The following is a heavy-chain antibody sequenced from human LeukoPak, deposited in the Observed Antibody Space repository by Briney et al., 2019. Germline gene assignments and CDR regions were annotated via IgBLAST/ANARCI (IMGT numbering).Heavy chain of an antibody. CDR1: GGSISSGSYY. Sequence: SQTLSLTCTVSGGSISSGSYYWSWIRQPAGKGLEWIGRIYTSGSTNYNPSLKSRVTISVNTSKNQFSLKLSSVTAADTAVYYCARESGGAYYYDRRGYFYDAFDIWGQGTMVTVSS. V-gene: IGHV4-61*02. D-gene: IGHD3-22*01. CDR2: IYTSGST. J-gene: IGHJ3*02. CDR3: ARESGGAYYYDRRGYFYDAFDI.